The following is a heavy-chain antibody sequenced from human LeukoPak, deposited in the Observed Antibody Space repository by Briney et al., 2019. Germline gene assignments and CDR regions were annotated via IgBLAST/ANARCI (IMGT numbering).Heavy chain of an antibody. Sequence: TSSETLSLTCAVYGGSFSGYYWSWIRQPPGKGLEWIPEINHRGSTNYNPSLKSRVTLSVDTSKNQFSLKLSSVTAADTAVYYCARGPYYDFWSGYYTPFDYWGQGTLVTVSS. CDR2: INHRGST. V-gene: IGHV4-34*01. CDR3: ARGPYYDFWSGYYTPFDY. J-gene: IGHJ4*02. D-gene: IGHD3-3*01. CDR1: GGSFSGYY.